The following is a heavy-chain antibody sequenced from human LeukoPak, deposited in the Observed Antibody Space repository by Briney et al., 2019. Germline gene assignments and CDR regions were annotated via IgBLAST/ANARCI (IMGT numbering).Heavy chain of an antibody. D-gene: IGHD5-12*01. V-gene: IGHV1-18*04. CDR2: ISADNHNT. CDR1: GYIFANYG. J-gene: IGHJ4*02. Sequence: ASVKVSWKASGYIFANYGFSWVRQAPGQGLEWMGWISADNHNTKYAQKFQDRVTMTDDRSTSTVYMELRSLRSDDTAVYYCARDRRGYSAYDGEGFDYWGQGTLVTVSS. CDR3: ARDRRGYSAYDGEGFDY.